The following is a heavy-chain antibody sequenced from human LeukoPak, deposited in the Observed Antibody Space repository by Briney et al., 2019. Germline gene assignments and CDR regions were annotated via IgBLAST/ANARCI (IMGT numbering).Heavy chain of an antibody. J-gene: IGHJ4*02. Sequence: GGSLRLSCAASGFTFSTLAMIWVRQPPGKGLEWVSSIFPSGGEIHYADSVRGRFTTSRDNSKSTLSLQMNSLRAEDTAIYYCATYRQVLLPFESWGQGTLVTVSS. D-gene: IGHD2-8*02. V-gene: IGHV3-23*01. CDR2: IFPSGGEI. CDR3: ATYRQVLLPFES. CDR1: GFTFSTLA.